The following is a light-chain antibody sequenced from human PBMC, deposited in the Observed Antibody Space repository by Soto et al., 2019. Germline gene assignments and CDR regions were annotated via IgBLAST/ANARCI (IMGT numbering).Light chain of an antibody. Sequence: IVMTQSPATLSVSPGERATLSCRAGQTIYSNVAWYQQRPGQAPRLLIYGASRRATGFPARFSGSGSGTDFTLTISSLQSEDFAVYYCQQYDNWPWTFGQGTKVDIK. CDR2: GAS. CDR3: QQYDNWPWT. CDR1: QTIYSN. V-gene: IGKV3-15*01. J-gene: IGKJ1*01.